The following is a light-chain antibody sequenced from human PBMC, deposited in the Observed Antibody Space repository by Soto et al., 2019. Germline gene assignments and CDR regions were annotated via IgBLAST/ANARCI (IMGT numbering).Light chain of an antibody. J-gene: IGKJ1*01. Sequence: EIVLTQSPGTLSLSPGQGATLSCRASQSLSSIYLAWYQQKPGQAPRLLIYRTSSRATGIPDRFSGSGSGTDFTLTISRLEPEDFAVYYCQQYGSSPRTFGQGTKVDIK. CDR2: RTS. V-gene: IGKV3-20*01. CDR1: QSLSSIY. CDR3: QQYGSSPRT.